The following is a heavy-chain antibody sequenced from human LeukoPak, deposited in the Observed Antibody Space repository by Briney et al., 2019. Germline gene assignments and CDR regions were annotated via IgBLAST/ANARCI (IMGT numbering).Heavy chain of an antibody. CDR1: GGSFSGYY. Sequence: SETLSLTCAVYGGSFSGYYWSWIRQPPGNGLEWIGEINHSGSTNYNPSLKSRVTISVDTSKNQFSLKLSSVTAADTAEYYCARGPLELRYFDWGKYYFDYWGQGTLVTVSS. V-gene: IGHV4-34*01. J-gene: IGHJ4*02. D-gene: IGHD3-9*01. CDR3: ARGPLELRYFDWGKYYFDY. CDR2: INHSGST.